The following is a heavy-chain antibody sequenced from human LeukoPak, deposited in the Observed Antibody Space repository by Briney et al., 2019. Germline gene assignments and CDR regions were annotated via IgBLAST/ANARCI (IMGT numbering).Heavy chain of an antibody. CDR1: GFTFSSYA. Sequence: GGSLRLSCAASGFTFSSYAMHWVRQAPGKGLEWVAVISYDGSNKYYADSVKGRFTISRDNSKNTLYLQMNSLRAEDTAVYYCAKILLRFLEWYPPEDWGQGTLVTVSS. D-gene: IGHD3-3*01. J-gene: IGHJ4*02. CDR2: ISYDGSNK. V-gene: IGHV3-30-3*02. CDR3: AKILLRFLEWYPPED.